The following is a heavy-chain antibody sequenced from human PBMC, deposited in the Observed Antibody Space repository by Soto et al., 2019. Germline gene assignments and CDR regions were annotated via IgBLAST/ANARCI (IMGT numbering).Heavy chain of an antibody. Sequence: GSLMLSCVASGLTVSGNYMILVRQAPGKGLEWVSVIYSVGTIYYADSVKGRFTVSRDNSKNTVYLQMNSLRADDTAVYSCARVRIYYDTDHWGIFDYWGQGTLVTVYS. V-gene: IGHV3-53*01. D-gene: IGHD3-22*01. CDR1: GLTVSGNY. CDR2: IYSVGTI. CDR3: ARVRIYYDTDHWGIFDY. J-gene: IGHJ4*02.